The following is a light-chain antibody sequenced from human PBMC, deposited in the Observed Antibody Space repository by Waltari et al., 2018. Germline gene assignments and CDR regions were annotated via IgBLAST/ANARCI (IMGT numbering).Light chain of an antibody. CDR1: QNVANN. CDR2: GAS. Sequence: EIVMKQSPATLSVSPGEGATLSCRASQNVANNLAWYQQKSGQAPSLLISGASTRATGIPVRFSGSGSGTEFSLTISSLQSEDSAVYYFQHYSDLPLTFGGGTKVEI. J-gene: IGKJ4*01. V-gene: IGKV3D-15*01. CDR3: QHYSDLPLT.